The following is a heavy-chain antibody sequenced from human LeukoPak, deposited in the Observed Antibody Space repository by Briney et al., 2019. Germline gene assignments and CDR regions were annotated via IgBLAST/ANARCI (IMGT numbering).Heavy chain of an antibody. D-gene: IGHD6-6*01. V-gene: IGHV1-69*01. Sequence: GSSVKVSCKASGGTFSSYAISWVRQAPGQGLEWMGGIIPIFGTANYAQKFQGRVTITADESTSTAYMELSSLRSEDTAVYYCARDLAYSSSSSYYYYYMDVWGKGTTVTVSS. CDR3: ARDLAYSSSSSYYYYYMDV. J-gene: IGHJ6*03. CDR2: IIPIFGTA. CDR1: GGTFSSYA.